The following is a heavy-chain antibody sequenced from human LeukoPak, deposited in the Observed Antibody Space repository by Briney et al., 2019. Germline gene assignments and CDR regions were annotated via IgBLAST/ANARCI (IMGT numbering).Heavy chain of an antibody. CDR3: ARGRRSIVVVPAEFDY. D-gene: IGHD2-2*01. Sequence: ASVKVSCKASGYTFTRYYMHWVRQAPGHGLEWMGWINPNSGGTNYAQKFQGRVTMTRDTSISTTYMDLSRLTSDDTALHYFARGRRSIVVVPAEFDYWGQGTMVTVSS. J-gene: IGHJ4*02. V-gene: IGHV1-2*02. CDR2: INPNSGGT. CDR1: GYTFTRYY.